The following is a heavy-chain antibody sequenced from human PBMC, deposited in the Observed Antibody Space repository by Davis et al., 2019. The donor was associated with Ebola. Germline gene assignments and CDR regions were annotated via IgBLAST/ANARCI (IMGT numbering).Heavy chain of an antibody. Sequence: GESLKISCRGSGYKFSNSWIGWVRQMSGRGLEWMGTIYPGDSDTKYSPSFEGQVTMSVDRSINTAYLQWSSLRASDTAMYYCATKGYIVGVTLEAFDMWGQGTMVTVSS. V-gene: IGHV5-51*01. J-gene: IGHJ3*02. CDR2: IYPGDSDT. D-gene: IGHD1-26*01. CDR3: ATKGYIVGVTLEAFDM. CDR1: GYKFSNSW.